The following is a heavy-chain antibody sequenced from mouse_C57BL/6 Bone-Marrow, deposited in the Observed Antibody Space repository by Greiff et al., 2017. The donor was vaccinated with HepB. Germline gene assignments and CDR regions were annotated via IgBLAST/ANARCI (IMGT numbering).Heavy chain of an antibody. Sequence: EVQLVESGPELVKPGASVKISCKASGYSFTDYNMNWVKQSNGKSLEWIGVINPNYGTTSYNQKFKGKATLTVDQSSSTAYMQLNSLTSEDSAVYYCARWGITTVVRGIYYYAMDYWGQGTSVTVSS. V-gene: IGHV1-39*01. CDR2: INPNYGTT. CDR1: GYSFTDYN. CDR3: ARWGITTVVRGIYYYAMDY. J-gene: IGHJ4*01. D-gene: IGHD1-1*01.